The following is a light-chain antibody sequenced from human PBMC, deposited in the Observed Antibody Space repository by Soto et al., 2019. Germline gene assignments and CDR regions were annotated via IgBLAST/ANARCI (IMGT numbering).Light chain of an antibody. CDR1: QSVSSY. V-gene: IGKV3-20*01. J-gene: IGKJ1*01. CDR3: QQYGSSLTWT. Sequence: EIVLTQSPATLSLSLGERATLSCRASQSVSSYLLWYQQKPGQAPRLLIYDASNRATGIPDRFSGSGSGTDFTLTISRLEPEDFAVYYCQQYGSSLTWTFGQGTKVDI. CDR2: DAS.